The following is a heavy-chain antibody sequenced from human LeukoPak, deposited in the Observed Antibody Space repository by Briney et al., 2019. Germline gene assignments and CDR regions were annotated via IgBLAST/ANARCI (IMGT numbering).Heavy chain of an antibody. CDR1: GYPFTNYW. V-gene: IGHV5-51*01. CDR3: AASTYGSGSYVAFDS. CDR2: IYPGDSDT. Sequence: GEPLQISCQGSGYPFTNYWIGWVRQMPGKGLEWMGIIYPGDSDTRYSPSFQGQVTISADKSTSTAYVQWSSLKASDSAMYYCAASTYGSGSYVAFDSWGQGTLVTVSS. D-gene: IGHD3-10*01. J-gene: IGHJ4*02.